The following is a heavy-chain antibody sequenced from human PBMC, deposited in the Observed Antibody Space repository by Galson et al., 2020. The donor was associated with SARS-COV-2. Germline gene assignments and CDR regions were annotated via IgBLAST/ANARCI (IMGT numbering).Heavy chain of an antibody. CDR2: TYTDGST. Sequence: GGSLRLSCAASRFIISYNYISWVRQAPGKGLAWVSNTYTDGSTNYADSVKGRFTISRDNSKNTLYLQMNSLRAEDTAIYYCARDRGSPWIHLWIWGQGTMVTVSS. CDR1: RFIISYNY. D-gene: IGHD5-18*01. J-gene: IGHJ3*02. V-gene: IGHV3-53*01. CDR3: ARDRGSPWIHLWI.